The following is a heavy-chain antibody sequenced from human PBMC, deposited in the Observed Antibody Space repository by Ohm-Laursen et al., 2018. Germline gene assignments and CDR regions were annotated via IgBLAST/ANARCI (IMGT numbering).Heavy chain of an antibody. J-gene: IGHJ4*02. Sequence: SLRLSCAASGFTFSNYAMYWVRQAPGKGLEWVSAITDSGVSTFYADSVKGRFTISRDNSKNMLYLQMNSLRAEDTAIYYCAKGSRTSGWPNWGQGTLVTVSS. CDR3: AKGSRTSGWPN. CDR2: ITDSGVST. V-gene: IGHV3-23*01. CDR1: GFTFSNYA. D-gene: IGHD6-19*01.